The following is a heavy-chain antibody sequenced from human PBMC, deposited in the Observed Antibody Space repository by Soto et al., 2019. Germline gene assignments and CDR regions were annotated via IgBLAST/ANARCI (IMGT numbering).Heavy chain of an antibody. CDR1: GYTFTGYY. D-gene: IGHD5-18*01. CDR2: INPNSGGT. CDR3: ARGGYSYGPPNYYYYGMDV. V-gene: IGHV1-2*04. J-gene: IGHJ6*02. Sequence: ASVKVSCKASGYTFTGYYMHWVREAPGQGLEWMGWINPNSGGTNYAQKFQGWVTMTRDTSISTAYMELSRLRSDDTAVYYCARGGYSYGPPNYYYYGMDVWGQGTTVTVSS.